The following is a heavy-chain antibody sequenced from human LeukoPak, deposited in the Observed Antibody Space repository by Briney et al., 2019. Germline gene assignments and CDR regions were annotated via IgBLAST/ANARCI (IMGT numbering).Heavy chain of an antibody. CDR1: GFTFSSYS. CDR3: ARDPYNGYYGDDYYYYMDV. CDR2: ISSSSSTI. Sequence: GGSLRLSCAASGFTFSSYSMNWVRQAPGKGLEWVSYISSSSSTIYYADSVKGRFTISRDNAKSSLYLQMNSLRAEDTAVYYCARDPYNGYYGDDYYYYMDVWGKGTTVTISS. D-gene: IGHD4-17*01. J-gene: IGHJ6*03. V-gene: IGHV3-48*04.